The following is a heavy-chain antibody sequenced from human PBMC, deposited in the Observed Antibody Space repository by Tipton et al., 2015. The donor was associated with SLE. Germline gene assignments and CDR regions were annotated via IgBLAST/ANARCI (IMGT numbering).Heavy chain of an antibody. CDR3: ARVEQQLVAYYYYYMDV. V-gene: IGHV3-7*01. Sequence: SLRLSCAASGFTFSSYWMSWVRQAPGKGLEWVANIKQDGSEKYYVDSVKGRFTISRDNAKNSLYLQMNSLRVEDTAAYYCARVEQQLVAYYYYYMDVWGKGTTVTVSS. J-gene: IGHJ6*03. D-gene: IGHD6-13*01. CDR2: IKQDGSEK. CDR1: GFTFSSYW.